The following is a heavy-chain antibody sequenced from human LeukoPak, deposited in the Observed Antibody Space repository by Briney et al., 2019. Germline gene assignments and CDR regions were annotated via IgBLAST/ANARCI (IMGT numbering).Heavy chain of an antibody. CDR2: ISYDEKDK. Sequence: GGSLRLSCGASGFSVSGYWMSWVRQAPGKGLEWVAVISYDEKDKYYADSVKGRFTISKDNSKNTLYLQMNSLRPEDTAVYYCARDGGAAATPMDYWGQGTLVTVSS. CDR3: ARDGGAAATPMDY. J-gene: IGHJ4*02. V-gene: IGHV3-30*03. D-gene: IGHD6-13*01. CDR1: GFSVSGYW.